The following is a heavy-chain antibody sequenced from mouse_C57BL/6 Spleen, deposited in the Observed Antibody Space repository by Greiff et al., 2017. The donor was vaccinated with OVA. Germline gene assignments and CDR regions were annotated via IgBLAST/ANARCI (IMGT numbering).Heavy chain of an antibody. CDR1: GYTFTSYW. Sequence: VQLQQPGAELVKPGASVKLSCKASGYTFTSYWMQWVKQRPGQGLEWIGEIDPSDSYTNYNQKFKGKATLTVDTSSSTAYMQLSSLTSEDSAVYYCARSKGYDYGFAYWGQGTLVTVSA. V-gene: IGHV1-50*01. J-gene: IGHJ3*01. D-gene: IGHD2-4*01. CDR2: IDPSDSYT. CDR3: ARSKGYDYGFAY.